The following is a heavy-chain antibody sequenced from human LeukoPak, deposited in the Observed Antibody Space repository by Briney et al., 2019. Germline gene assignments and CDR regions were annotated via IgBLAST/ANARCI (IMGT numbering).Heavy chain of an antibody. D-gene: IGHD5-18*01. J-gene: IGHJ4*02. CDR1: GGTFSSYA. Sequence: GSSVKVSCKASGGTFSSYAISWVRQAPGQGLEWMGWISAYNGNTNYAQKLQGRVTMTTDTSTSTAYMELRSLRSDDTAVYYCARDGIQLWTDWGQGTLVTVSS. V-gene: IGHV1-18*01. CDR2: ISAYNGNT. CDR3: ARDGIQLWTD.